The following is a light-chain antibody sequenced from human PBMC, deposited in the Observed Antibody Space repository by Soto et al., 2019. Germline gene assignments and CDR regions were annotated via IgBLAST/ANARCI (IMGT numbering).Light chain of an antibody. CDR1: QSISSY. V-gene: IGKV1-39*01. J-gene: IGKJ4*01. CDR2: AAS. CDR3: QQSYNSPLT. Sequence: DIQMTQSPYSLSASVGDRVTITCRASQSISSYLNWYQQKPGKAPKLLIYAASSLQSGVPLRFSGRGSGTDFTLTISSLQPEDFATYYCQQSYNSPLTFGGGTKVEIK.